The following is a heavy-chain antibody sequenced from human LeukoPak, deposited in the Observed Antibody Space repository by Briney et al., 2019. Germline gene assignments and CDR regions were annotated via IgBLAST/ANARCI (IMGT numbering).Heavy chain of an antibody. CDR1: GFTFSSYG. J-gene: IGHJ4*02. CDR3: GREAPAAGHAFDY. Sequence: PGGSLRLSCAASGFTFSSYGMHWVRQAPGKGLEWVAFIRYDGSNKYYADSVKGRFTISRDNGKRTLYLQMNSLRVEDTAVYYCGREAPAAGHAFDYGAQGTLVTAPS. V-gene: IGHV3-30*02. CDR2: IRYDGSNK.